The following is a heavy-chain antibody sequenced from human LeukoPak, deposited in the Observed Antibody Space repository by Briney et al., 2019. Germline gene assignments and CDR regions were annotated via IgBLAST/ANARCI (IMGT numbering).Heavy chain of an antibody. D-gene: IGHD3-22*01. CDR1: GGSISSSSYY. J-gene: IGHJ6*03. V-gene: IGHV4-61*05. CDR3: ARVQGDYYDSSGYYYYMDV. Sequence: SETLSLTCTVSGGSISSSSYYWGWIRQPPGKGLEWIGYIDYSGSTNYNPSLKSRVTISVDTSKNQFSLKLSSVAAADTAVYYCARVQGDYYDSSGYYYYMDVWGKGTTVTVSS. CDR2: IDYSGST.